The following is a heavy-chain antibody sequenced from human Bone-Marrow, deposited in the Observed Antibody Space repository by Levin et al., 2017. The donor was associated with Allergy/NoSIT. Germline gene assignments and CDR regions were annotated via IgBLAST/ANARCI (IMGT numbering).Heavy chain of an antibody. V-gene: IGHV1-2*02. CDR1: GYTFIGSY. J-gene: IGHJ6*01. D-gene: IGHD1-1*01. CDR2: INPKNGVT. Sequence: ASVKVSCKASGYTFIGSYIHWVRQAPGQGLEWMGKINPKNGVTNYAQKFRGRLTMTRDTSINSAYMELRTLKSDETAVYYCVRGLSTIKAGIINAMDVWGQGTTLSVSS. CDR3: VRGLSTIKAGIINAMDV.